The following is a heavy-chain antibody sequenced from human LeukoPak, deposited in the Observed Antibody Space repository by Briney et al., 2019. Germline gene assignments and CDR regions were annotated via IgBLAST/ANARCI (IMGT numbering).Heavy chain of an antibody. CDR2: IIPILGIA. V-gene: IGHV1-69*04. Sequence: GASVKVSCKASGGTFSSYAISWVRQAPGQGLEWMGRIIPILGIANYAQKFQGRATITADKSTSTAYMELSSLRSEDTAVYYCAISGYQYYFDYWGQGTLVTVSS. CDR1: GGTFSSYA. D-gene: IGHD3-22*01. CDR3: AISGYQYYFDY. J-gene: IGHJ4*02.